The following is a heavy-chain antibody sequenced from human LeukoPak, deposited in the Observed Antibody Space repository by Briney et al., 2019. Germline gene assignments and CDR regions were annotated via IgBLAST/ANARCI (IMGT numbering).Heavy chain of an antibody. CDR2: INHSGST. V-gene: IGHV4-34*01. J-gene: IGHJ4*02. Sequence: SETLSLTCAVYGGSFSGYYWSWIRQPPGKGLEWIGEINHSGSTNYNPSLKSRVTISVDTSKSHFSLKLSSVTAADTAVYYCARAYDYDISYFDYWGQGTLVTVSS. CDR3: ARAYDYDISYFDY. D-gene: IGHD3-9*01. CDR1: GGSFSGYY.